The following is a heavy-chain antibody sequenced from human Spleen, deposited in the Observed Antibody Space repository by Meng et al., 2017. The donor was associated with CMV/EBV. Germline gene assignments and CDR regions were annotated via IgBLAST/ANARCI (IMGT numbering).Heavy chain of an antibody. CDR3: ARDLWASSNLY. V-gene: IGHV3-21*01. D-gene: IGHD2-21*01. CDR2: ITSSGGFT. Sequence: GESLKISCAASGFIFSSYSINWVRQAPGKGLEWVSSITSSGGFTYYADSVKGRFTVSRDNARNSLYLQMNSLRVEDTAVYYCARDLWASSNLYWGQGTLVTVSS. J-gene: IGHJ4*02. CDR1: GFIFSSYS.